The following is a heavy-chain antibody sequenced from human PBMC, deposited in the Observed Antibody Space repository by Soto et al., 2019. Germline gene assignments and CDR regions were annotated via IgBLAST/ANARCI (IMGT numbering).Heavy chain of an antibody. J-gene: IGHJ4*02. Sequence: EVKLLESGGGLVQPGGSLRLSCAASGLTFSSYAMSWVRQAPGKGLEWVSAISGSGGSTYYADSVKGRFTISRDNSKNSLYLQMNSLRTEGTALYYCAKGEQWLEPHFDYWGQGTLVTVSS. D-gene: IGHD6-19*01. CDR1: GLTFSSYA. V-gene: IGHV3-23*01. CDR3: AKGEQWLEPHFDY. CDR2: ISGSGGST.